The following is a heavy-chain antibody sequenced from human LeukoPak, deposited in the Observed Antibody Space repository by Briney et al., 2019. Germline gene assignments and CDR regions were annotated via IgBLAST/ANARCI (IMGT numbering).Heavy chain of an antibody. J-gene: IGHJ3*02. Sequence: ASVKVSCKASGYTFTGYYLHWVRPAPGQGLEWVVWINPNNGGTNYAQTFQGRVTMTRDTSISTAYMGLSRLRFDDTAVYYCARGGSRSSGAFDIWGQGTMVTVSS. CDR1: GYTFTGYY. V-gene: IGHV1-2*02. CDR3: ARGGSRSSGAFDI. CDR2: INPNNGGT. D-gene: IGHD6-13*01.